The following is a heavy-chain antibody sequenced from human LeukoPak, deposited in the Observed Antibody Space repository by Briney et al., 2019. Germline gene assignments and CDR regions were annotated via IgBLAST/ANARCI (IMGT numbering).Heavy chain of an antibody. Sequence: SGGSLRLSCAASAFTFTTAWMSWVRQAPGKGLEWVGRIKSKTDGGTTDYAAPVKGRFTIPRDDSKNTLYLQMNSLKTEDTAVYYCTTEEVDAFDIWGQGTLVTVSS. CDR2: IKSKTDGGTT. CDR1: AFTFTTAW. J-gene: IGHJ3*02. V-gene: IGHV3-15*01. CDR3: TTEEVDAFDI.